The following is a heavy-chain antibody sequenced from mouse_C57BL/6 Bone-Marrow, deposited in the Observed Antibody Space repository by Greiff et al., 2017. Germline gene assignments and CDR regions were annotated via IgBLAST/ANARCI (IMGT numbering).Heavy chain of an antibody. CDR2: IRNKANGYTT. CDR3: ARYTAIRYDYALDY. V-gene: IGHV7-3*01. J-gene: IGHJ2*01. D-gene: IGHD2-4*01. Sequence: EVKLMESGGGLVQPGGSLSLSCEASGFTFTDYYMSWVRQPPGKALEWLGFIRNKANGYTTEYSASVKGRFTISRANSQSILYLQMNALGAEDSATCSCARYTAIRYDYALDYWGQGTTLTVSS. CDR1: GFTFTDYY.